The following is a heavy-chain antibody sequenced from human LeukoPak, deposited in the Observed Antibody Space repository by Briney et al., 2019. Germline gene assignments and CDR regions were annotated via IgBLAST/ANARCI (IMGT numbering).Heavy chain of an antibody. D-gene: IGHD3-9*01. CDR2: IILIFGTA. V-gene: IGHV1-69*06. Sequence: ASVKVSCKASGGTFSSYAISWVRQAPGQGLEWMGGIILIFGTANYAQKFQGRVTITADKSTSTAYMELSSLRSEDTAVYYCAREMDGYDILTGYFDYWGQGTLVTVSS. J-gene: IGHJ4*02. CDR1: GGTFSSYA. CDR3: AREMDGYDILTGYFDY.